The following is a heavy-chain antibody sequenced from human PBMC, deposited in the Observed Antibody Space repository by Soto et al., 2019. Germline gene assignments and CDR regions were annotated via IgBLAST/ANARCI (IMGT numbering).Heavy chain of an antibody. CDR1: GYSFSSYW. CDR2: IYADNSDT. Sequence: GESLKISCKGSGYSFSSYWIGWVRQMPGKGLEWMGIIYADNSDTRYIPPFQGQVTISVDKSTSSAYLQWSSLKASDTAMYYCARARLYCSGGTCYSTAAFDIWGQGTMVTVSS. V-gene: IGHV5-51*01. CDR3: ARARLYCSGGTCYSTAAFDI. D-gene: IGHD2-15*01. J-gene: IGHJ3*02.